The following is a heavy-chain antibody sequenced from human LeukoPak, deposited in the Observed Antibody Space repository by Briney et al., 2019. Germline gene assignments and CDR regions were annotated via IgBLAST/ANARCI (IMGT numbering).Heavy chain of an antibody. CDR3: AREAGYSFGPRYWFDP. V-gene: IGHV1-2*02. D-gene: IGHD5-18*01. CDR2: INPNSGGT. CDR1: GYTFTGYY. Sequence: GASVKVSCKASGYTFTGYYMHWVRQAPGQGLEWMGWINPNSGGTNYAQKFQGRVTMTRDTSISTAYMELSRLRSDDTAVYYCAREAGYSFGPRYWFDPWGQGTLVTVSS. J-gene: IGHJ5*02.